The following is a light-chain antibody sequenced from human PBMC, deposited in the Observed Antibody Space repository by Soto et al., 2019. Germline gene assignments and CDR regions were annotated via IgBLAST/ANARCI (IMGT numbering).Light chain of an antibody. CDR3: QQRSNPFT. J-gene: IGKJ3*01. CDR2: DAF. V-gene: IGKV3-11*01. Sequence: IVLTQSPATLSLSPGERATLSCRASQSISSYLAWYQQKPGQAPRLHIYDAFNRAAGIPARFSGSGSGTDFSLTISSLEPEDFAVYYCQQRSNPFTFGPGTKVDIK. CDR1: QSISSY.